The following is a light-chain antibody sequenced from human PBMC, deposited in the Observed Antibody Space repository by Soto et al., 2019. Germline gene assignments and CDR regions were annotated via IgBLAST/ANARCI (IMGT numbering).Light chain of an antibody. CDR1: SSNIGGNT. J-gene: IGLJ3*02. Sequence: QFVLTQPPSASGTPGQRVTVSCSGTSSNIGGNTVNWYQQLPGTAPKLLIYSNNKRPSGVPDRLSGSKSGTSASLAISGLQSDDEADYYCAAWDDSVKGWVFGGGTQATVL. V-gene: IGLV1-44*01. CDR2: SNN. CDR3: AAWDDSVKGWV.